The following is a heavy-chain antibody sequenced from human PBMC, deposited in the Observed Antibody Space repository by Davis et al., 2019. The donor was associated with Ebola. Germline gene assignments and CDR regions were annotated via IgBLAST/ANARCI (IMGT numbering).Heavy chain of an antibody. J-gene: IGHJ4*02. CDR3: ARRVRGVIGGWNY. V-gene: IGHV4-38-2*02. CDR2: IYYSGST. D-gene: IGHD3-10*01. Sequence: MPSETLSLTCTVSGYSISSGYYWSWIRQPPGKGLEWIGSIYYSGSTNYNPSLKSRVTISVDTSKNQFSLKLISVTAADTAVYYCARRVRGVIGGWNYWGQGTLVTVSS. CDR1: GYSISSGYY.